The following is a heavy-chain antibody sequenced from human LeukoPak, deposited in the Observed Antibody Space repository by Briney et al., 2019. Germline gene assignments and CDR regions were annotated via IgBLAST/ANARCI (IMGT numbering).Heavy chain of an antibody. V-gene: IGHV4-39*07. CDR2: IYYSGST. D-gene: IGHD6-13*01. J-gene: IGHJ4*02. CDR1: GGSISSSSYY. Sequence: SETLSLTCTVSGGSISSSSYYWGWIRQPPGKGLEWIGSIYYSGSTYYNPSLKSRVTISVDTSKNQFSLKLSSVTAADTAVYYCARVHLNPRIAAAGTWPGYWGQGTLVTVSS. CDR3: ARVHLNPRIAAAGTWPGY.